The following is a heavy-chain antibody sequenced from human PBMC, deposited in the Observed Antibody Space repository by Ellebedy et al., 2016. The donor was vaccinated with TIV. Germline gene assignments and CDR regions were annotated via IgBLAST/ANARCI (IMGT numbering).Heavy chain of an antibody. CDR1: GGTFSSYA. CDR2: IIPMFATS. D-gene: IGHD3-10*01. V-gene: IGHV1-69*13. Sequence: AASVKVSCKTSGGTFSSYAISWVRQAPGQGLEWLGGIIPMFATSDNAQKFQDRITITADELTRTVFMELNSLRPDDTAVYYCARADVYGSGTFYNWGPGTLVTVSS. J-gene: IGHJ4*02. CDR3: ARADVYGSGTFYN.